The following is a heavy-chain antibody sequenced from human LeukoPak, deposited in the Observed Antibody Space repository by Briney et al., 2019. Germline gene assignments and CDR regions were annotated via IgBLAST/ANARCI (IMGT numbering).Heavy chain of an antibody. CDR2: INHSGST. V-gene: IGHV4-34*01. CDR3: AREVGGNNWFDP. D-gene: IGHD3-10*01. Sequence: SETLSLTCAVYGGSFSGYYWSWIRQPPGKGLEWIGEINHSGSTNYNPSLKSRVSISVDTTKSPFSMKLSSVTAADTAVYYCAREVGGNNWFDPWGQGTLVTVSS. J-gene: IGHJ5*02. CDR1: GGSFSGYY.